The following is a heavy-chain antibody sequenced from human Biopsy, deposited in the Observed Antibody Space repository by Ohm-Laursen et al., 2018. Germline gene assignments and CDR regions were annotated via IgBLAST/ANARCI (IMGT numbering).Heavy chain of an antibody. V-gene: IGHV1-2*02. CDR3: ARVPAYPSIDGYYGLDL. CDR1: GYTFAGYY. Sequence: SSVKVSCNASGYTFAGYYLHWVRQAPGHGLEWMGWINPNSGNANYAQSFQGRLTVTKDTSISTAYMELTSLTFDDTAIYYCARVPAYPSIDGYYGLDLWGQGTTVIVSS. D-gene: IGHD3-9*01. CDR2: INPNSGNA. J-gene: IGHJ6*02.